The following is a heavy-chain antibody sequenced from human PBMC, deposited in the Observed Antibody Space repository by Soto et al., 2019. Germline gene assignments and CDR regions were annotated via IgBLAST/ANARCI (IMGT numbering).Heavy chain of an antibody. CDR2: INPSGGST. J-gene: IGHJ5*02. CDR3: ARGTLEWYCGGDCYPHYNWFDP. D-gene: IGHD2-21*02. CDR1: GYTFTSYY. V-gene: IGHV1-46*01. Sequence: ASVKVSCKASGYTFTSYYMHWVRQAPGQGLEWMGIINPSGGSTNYAQKLQGRVTMTTDTSTSTAYMELRSLRSDDTAVYYCARGTLEWYCGGDCYPHYNWFDPWGQGTLVTVSS.